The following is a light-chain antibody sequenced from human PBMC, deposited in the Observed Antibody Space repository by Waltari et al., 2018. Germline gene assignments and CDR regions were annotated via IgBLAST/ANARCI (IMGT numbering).Light chain of an antibody. CDR1: SSYVGTSNY. CDR3: SSYISSSTLEL. V-gene: IGLV2-14*03. CDR2: DVI. J-gene: IGLJ2*01. Sequence: QSALTQPASVSGSPGQSITISCTVTSSYVGTSNYVAWYQQHPGKAPILMIFDVIIRPSGVSNRFSGSKSGNTASLTISGLQAEDEADYYCSSYISSSTLELFGGGTSLTVL.